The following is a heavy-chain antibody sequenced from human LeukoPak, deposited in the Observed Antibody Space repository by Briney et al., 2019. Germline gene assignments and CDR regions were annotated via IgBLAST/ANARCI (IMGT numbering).Heavy chain of an antibody. Sequence: GGTLRLSCAASGFTFSSYGMSWVRQAPGKGLEWVSTISGSGGKTYYADSVKGRFTISRDNSKNTLHLQIDSLTAEDTAVYYCARDRAGSGTTFDYWGQGTLVTVSS. CDR1: GFTFSSYG. D-gene: IGHD3-10*01. J-gene: IGHJ4*02. V-gene: IGHV3-23*01. CDR3: ARDRAGSGTTFDY. CDR2: ISGSGGKT.